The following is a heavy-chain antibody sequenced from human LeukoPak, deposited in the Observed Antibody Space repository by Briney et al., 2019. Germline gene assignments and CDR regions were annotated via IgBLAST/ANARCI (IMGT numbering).Heavy chain of an antibody. D-gene: IGHD5-18*01. J-gene: IGHJ4*02. Sequence: ASVKVSCKASGYTFTSYGISWVRQAPGQGLEWMGWISAYNGNTNYAQKLQGRVTMTTDTSTSTAYMELRSLRSDDTAVYYCASHSIAILGTPVDTAIHYWGQGTLVTVSS. V-gene: IGHV1-18*01. CDR1: GYTFTSYG. CDR3: ASHSIAILGTPVDTAIHY. CDR2: ISAYNGNT.